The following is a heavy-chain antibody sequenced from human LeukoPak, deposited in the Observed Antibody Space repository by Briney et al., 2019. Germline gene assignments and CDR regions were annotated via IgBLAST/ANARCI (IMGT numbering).Heavy chain of an antibody. CDR1: GLTFSSHW. V-gene: IGHV3-74*01. J-gene: IGHJ4*02. Sequence: PGGSLRLSCAASGLTFSSHWMHWVRQAPGKGLVWVSRITNDGSSTTYADSVKGRFTISRDNAKNMLHLQVNSLRAEDTAVYYCARDPGIAVFIDYWGQGTLVTVSS. CDR2: ITNDGSST. CDR3: ARDPGIAVFIDY. D-gene: IGHD6-19*01.